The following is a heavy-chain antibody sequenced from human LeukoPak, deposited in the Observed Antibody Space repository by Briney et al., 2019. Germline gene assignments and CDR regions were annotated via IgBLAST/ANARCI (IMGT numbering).Heavy chain of an antibody. CDR2: IYYSGST. Sequence: SETLSLTCTVSGGSISSYYWSWIRQPPGKGLEWIGYIYYSGSTNYNPSLKSRVTISVDTSKNQFSLKLISVTAADTAVYYCARGGGLAAAGNFDYWGQGTLVTVSS. V-gene: IGHV4-59*01. J-gene: IGHJ4*02. CDR1: GGSISSYY. D-gene: IGHD6-13*01. CDR3: ARGGGLAAAGNFDY.